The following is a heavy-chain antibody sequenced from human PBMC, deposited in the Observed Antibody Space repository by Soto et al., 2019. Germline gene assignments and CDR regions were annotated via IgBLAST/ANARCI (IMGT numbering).Heavy chain of an antibody. CDR1: GGTYSPYT. CDR3: AREWESSFSTWSFGSF. D-gene: IGHD3-16*01. V-gene: IGHV1-69*08. CDR2: IIPFLGVT. J-gene: IGHJ4*02. Sequence: QVQLVQSGAEVKKPGSSVKVSCKSSGGTYSPYTINWVRQAPGQGLEWMGRIIPFLGVTNYGLKFQARVTITADKATNTAYMELRGLRFEDTAVYYCAREWESSFSTWSFGSFWGRGPLVTVSS.